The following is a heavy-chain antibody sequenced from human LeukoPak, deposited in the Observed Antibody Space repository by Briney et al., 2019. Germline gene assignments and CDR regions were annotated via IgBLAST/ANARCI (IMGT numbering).Heavy chain of an antibody. D-gene: IGHD3-22*01. CDR3: ATGSRDSSGYYSSQAGYFDY. V-gene: IGHV3-23*01. CDR1: GFTFSDYG. J-gene: IGHJ4*02. CDR2: ISGGGDTT. Sequence: GGSLRLSCETSGFTFSDYGMSWVRQVSGKGLEWVSAISGGGDTTYYAESVKGRFTISRDNSKNTLFLQMDSLRAEDTATYYCATGSRDSSGYYSSQAGYFDYWGRGPRVTVSS.